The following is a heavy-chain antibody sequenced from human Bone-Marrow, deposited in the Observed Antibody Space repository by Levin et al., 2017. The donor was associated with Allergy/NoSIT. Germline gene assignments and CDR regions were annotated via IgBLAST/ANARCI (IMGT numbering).Heavy chain of an antibody. CDR1: GFRFGDYY. J-gene: IGHJ4*02. CDR2: ITNNDGTT. V-gene: IGHV3-11*01. CDR3: ARDMSVVTRPFDY. Sequence: GSLRLSCAASGFRFGDYYMSWVRQAPGKGLEWVSHITNNDGTTYYADSVKGRFTISRDNARNSLFLHMDSLRVEDTAVYYCARDMSVVTRPFDYWGQGILVTVSS. D-gene: IGHD3-22*01.